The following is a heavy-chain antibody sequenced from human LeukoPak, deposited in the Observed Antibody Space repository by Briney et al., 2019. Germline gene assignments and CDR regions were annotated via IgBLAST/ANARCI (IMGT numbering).Heavy chain of an antibody. V-gene: IGHV4-59*08. CDR1: GGSISSYY. CDR2: IYYSGST. Sequence: SETLSLTCTVSGGSISSYYWSWIRQPPGKGLEWIGYIYYSGSTNYNPSFKSRVTISVDTSKNQFSLKLSSVTAADTAVYYCARQKVITMVADYWGQGTLVTVSS. D-gene: IGHD3-10*01. J-gene: IGHJ4*02. CDR3: ARQKVITMVADY.